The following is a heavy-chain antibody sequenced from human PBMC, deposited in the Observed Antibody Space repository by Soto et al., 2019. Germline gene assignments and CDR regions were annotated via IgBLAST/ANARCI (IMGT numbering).Heavy chain of an antibody. J-gene: IGHJ3*02. CDR1: GFSFRNYN. CDR3: VRETQIVMVVVPTPGSPGAFDM. Sequence: QMQLVESGGGVVQPGRSLRLSCAASGFSFRNYNLHWVHQAPGKGLEWVAVVSHDGVNKHYAESVKCRLSLSRDSSRDTLYLQMTSLRPEDTAVYYCVRETQIVMVVVPTPGSPGAFDMWGQGTMVTVSS. V-gene: IGHV3-30-3*01. D-gene: IGHD2-15*01. CDR2: VSHDGVNK.